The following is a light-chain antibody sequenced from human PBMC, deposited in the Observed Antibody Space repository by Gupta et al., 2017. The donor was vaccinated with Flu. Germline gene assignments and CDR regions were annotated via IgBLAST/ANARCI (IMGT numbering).Light chain of an antibody. CDR2: SDS. V-gene: IGLV3-19*01. J-gene: IGLJ2*01. CDR3: SSRDSSGNRLVI. Sequence: SSELTQDPAVSVALGKTVRITCQGDSLRTHYTSWYQQKPGQAPILVIFSDSNRPSGIPDRFSGSSSGDAASLTITGTQAEDGADYYCSSRDSSGNRLVIFGGGTRLTVL. CDR1: SLRTHY.